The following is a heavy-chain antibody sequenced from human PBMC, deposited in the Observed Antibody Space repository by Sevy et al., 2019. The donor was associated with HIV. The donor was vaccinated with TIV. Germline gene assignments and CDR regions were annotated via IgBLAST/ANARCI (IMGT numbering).Heavy chain of an antibody. CDR2: IYYRGTT. D-gene: IGHD3-10*01. CDR3: ARLGATRFYFDC. CDR1: DGSISSSSHY. V-gene: IGHV4-39*01. Sequence: SDTLSLTCAVSDGSISSSSHYWVWIRQPPGKGLEWIGNIYYRGTTYYNPSLKSRVTISVDTSNNQFSLKLSSVTAADTAVYYCARLGATRFYFDCWGQGILVTVSS. J-gene: IGHJ4*02.